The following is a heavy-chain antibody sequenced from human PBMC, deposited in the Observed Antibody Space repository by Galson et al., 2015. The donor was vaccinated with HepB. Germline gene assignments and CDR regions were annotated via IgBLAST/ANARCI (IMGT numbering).Heavy chain of an antibody. J-gene: IGHJ4*02. Sequence: SLRLSCAASGFTFSNYAMSWVRQAPGKGLEWVSAISGSGGSTYYADSVKGRFTISRDNSKNTLYLQMNSLRAEDTAVYYCAKGGGYSYGEEKLFDYWGQGTLVTVSS. CDR1: GFTFSNYA. D-gene: IGHD5-18*01. V-gene: IGHV3-23*01. CDR3: AKGGGYSYGEEKLFDY. CDR2: ISGSGGST.